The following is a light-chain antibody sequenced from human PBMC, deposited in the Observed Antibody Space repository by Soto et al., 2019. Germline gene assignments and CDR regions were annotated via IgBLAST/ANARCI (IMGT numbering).Light chain of an antibody. CDR1: SSDVGGYDS. CDR3: SSYTSRATVG. CDR2: GVT. J-gene: IGLJ1*01. Sequence: QSALTQPASVSGTPGQSITIPYTGPSSDVGGYDSVSWYQKQPDKAPKLLIYGVTNRPSGVSSRFSGSKSGNTASLTISGLRTDDEADYFCSSYTSRATVGFGTGTKVTVL. V-gene: IGLV2-14*01.